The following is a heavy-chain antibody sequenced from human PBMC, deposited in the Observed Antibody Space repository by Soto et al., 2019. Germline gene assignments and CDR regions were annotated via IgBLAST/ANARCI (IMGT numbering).Heavy chain of an antibody. CDR1: GYSFTSYW. D-gene: IGHD6-13*01. CDR3: ARVLRYSSSLRDYYYGMDV. V-gene: IGHV5-10-1*01. J-gene: IGHJ6*02. Sequence: ESLKISCKGSGYSFTSYWISWVRQMPGKGLEWMGRIDPSDSYTNYSPSFQGHVTISADKSISTAYLQWSSLKASDTAMYYCARVLRYSSSLRDYYYGMDVWGQGTTVTVSS. CDR2: IDPSDSYT.